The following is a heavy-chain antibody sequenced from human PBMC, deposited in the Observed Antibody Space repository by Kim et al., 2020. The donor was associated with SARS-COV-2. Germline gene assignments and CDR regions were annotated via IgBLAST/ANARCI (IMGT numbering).Heavy chain of an antibody. CDR2: INSDGSRT. V-gene: IGHV3-74*01. Sequence: GGSLRLSCAASESTFNTFWMHWVLQAPGKGLVWVSRINSDGSRTAYADSVKGRFTISRDNAKSSLYLQLNSLRAEDTAIYFCVRSRGSFSGWYFDLWGRGTLVTVSS. D-gene: IGHD1-26*01. CDR1: ESTFNTFW. J-gene: IGHJ2*01. CDR3: VRSRGSFSGWYFDL.